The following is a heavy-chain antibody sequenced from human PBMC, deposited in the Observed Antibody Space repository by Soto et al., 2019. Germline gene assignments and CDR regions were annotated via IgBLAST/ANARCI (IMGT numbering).Heavy chain of an antibody. CDR2: INSDGSST. CDR1: GFTFSSYW. V-gene: IGHV3-74*01. J-gene: IGHJ4*02. Sequence: GGSLRLSCVASGFTFSSYWMHWVRQAPGKGLVWVSRINSDGSSTSYADSVKGRFTISRDNAKNTLYLQMNSLRAEDTAVYYCARDIAAAYYFDYWGQGTLVTVSS. D-gene: IGHD6-13*01. CDR3: ARDIAAAYYFDY.